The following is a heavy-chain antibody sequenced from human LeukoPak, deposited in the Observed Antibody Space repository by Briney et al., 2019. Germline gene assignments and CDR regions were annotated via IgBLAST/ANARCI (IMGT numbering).Heavy chain of an antibody. Sequence: GGSLRLSCVGSGFTFRSHAMSWVRQAPEKGLEFVSGIYENGGTTYYADSVKGRFSISRDNSKNTLYLQMNSLRAEDTAVYYCARATGSYSTAYFDYWGQGTLVTVSS. CDR3: ARATGSYSTAYFDY. CDR1: GFTFRSHA. J-gene: IGHJ4*02. D-gene: IGHD3-10*01. CDR2: IYENGGTT. V-gene: IGHV3-23*01.